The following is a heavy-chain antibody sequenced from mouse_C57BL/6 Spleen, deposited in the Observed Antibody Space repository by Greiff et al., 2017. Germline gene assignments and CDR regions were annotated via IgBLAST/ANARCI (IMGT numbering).Heavy chain of an antibody. CDR1: GYTFTSYW. CDR2: IDPSDSYT. CDR3: ARSDYDQAWFAY. V-gene: IGHV1-69*01. J-gene: IGHJ3*01. D-gene: IGHD2-4*01. Sequence: QVQLKQPGAELVMPGASVKLSCKASGYTFTSYWMHWVKQRPGQGLEWIGEIDPSDSYTNYNQKFKGKSTLTVDKSSSTAYMQLSSLTSEDSAVYYCARSDYDQAWFAYWGQGTLVTVSA.